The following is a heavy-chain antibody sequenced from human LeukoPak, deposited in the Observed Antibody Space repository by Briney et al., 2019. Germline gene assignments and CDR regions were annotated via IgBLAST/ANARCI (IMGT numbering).Heavy chain of an antibody. CDR1: GFKIDDYY. CDR2: ISLSGGTI. V-gene: IGHV3-11*01. CDR3: ARDFPTITSWYYFGS. D-gene: IGHD2-2*01. Sequence: GGSLRLSCAASGFKIDDYYMSWIRQAPGKGLEWVSHISLSGGTIHYADSVKGRFTVSRDNAKNSLYLQMNSLRAEDTAVYYCARDFPTITSWYYFGSWGQGALVVVSS. J-gene: IGHJ4*02.